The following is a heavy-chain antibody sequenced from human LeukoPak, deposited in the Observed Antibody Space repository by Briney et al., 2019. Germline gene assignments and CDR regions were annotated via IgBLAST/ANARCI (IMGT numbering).Heavy chain of an antibody. CDR3: ARDRYSYGYWSDI. J-gene: IGHJ3*02. V-gene: IGHV1-18*01. CDR1: GGTFISYA. D-gene: IGHD5-18*01. CDR2: ISDYNGNT. Sequence: GASVKVSCKASGGTFISYAISWVRQAPGQGLEWMGWISDYNGNTIYVQKFQGRVTMTTDTSTSTAYMELRSLRSDDTAVYYCARDRYSYGYWSDIWGQGTMVTVSS.